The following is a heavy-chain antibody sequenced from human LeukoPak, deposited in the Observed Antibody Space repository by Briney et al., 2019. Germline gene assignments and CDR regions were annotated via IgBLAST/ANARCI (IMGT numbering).Heavy chain of an antibody. V-gene: IGHV4-39*07. Sequence: PSETLSLTCTVSGGSISSSSYYWGWIRQPPGKGLEWIGSIYYSGSTYYNPSLKSRVTISVDTSKNQFSLKLSSVTAADTAVYYCARDIVATIWSMDVWGQGTTVTISS. CDR2: IYYSGST. J-gene: IGHJ6*02. CDR3: ARDIVATIWSMDV. CDR1: GGSISSSSYY. D-gene: IGHD5-12*01.